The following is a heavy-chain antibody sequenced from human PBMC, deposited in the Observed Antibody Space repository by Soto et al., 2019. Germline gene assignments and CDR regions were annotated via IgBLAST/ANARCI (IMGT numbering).Heavy chain of an antibody. CDR2: ISGSGGST. CDR1: GFTFSSYA. J-gene: IGHJ4*02. Sequence: EVQLLESGGSLVQPGGSLRLSCAASGFTFSSYAMSWVRQAPGKGLEWVSAISGSGGSTYYADSVKGRFTISRDNSKNTRYLQMNSLRAEDTAVYYCAKAMNYGDYRGLDYWGQGTLVTVSS. V-gene: IGHV3-23*01. CDR3: AKAMNYGDYRGLDY. D-gene: IGHD4-17*01.